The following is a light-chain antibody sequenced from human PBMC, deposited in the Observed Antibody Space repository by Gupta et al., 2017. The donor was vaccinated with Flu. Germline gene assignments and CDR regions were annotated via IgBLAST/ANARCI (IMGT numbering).Light chain of an antibody. V-gene: IGKV3-20*01. J-gene: IGKJ4*01. CDR1: QSVSNKY. CDR2: GAS. CDR3: QHKRSPPFT. Sequence: EIVLTQSPGTLSLSAGERATLSCRASQSVSNKYLGWYQQKPGPAPRLIIYGASSRANDIPDRFSGSGCGTEFILTIRRGEPEEFAVYYCQHKRSPPFTFGGGTKVEI.